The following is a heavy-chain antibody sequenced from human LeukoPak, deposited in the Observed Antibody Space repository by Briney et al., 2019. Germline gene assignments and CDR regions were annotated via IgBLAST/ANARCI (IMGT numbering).Heavy chain of an antibody. V-gene: IGHV4-34*01. CDR1: GGSFSGYY. Sequence: SETLSLTCAVYGGSFSGYYWSWIRQPPGKGLEWIGEINHSGNTNYNPSLKSRVTISVDTSKNQFSLKLSSVTAADTAVYYCAGGINDCTNGVCLRRFDPWGQGTLVTVSS. CDR3: AGGINDCTNGVCLRRFDP. CDR2: INHSGNT. J-gene: IGHJ5*02. D-gene: IGHD2-8*01.